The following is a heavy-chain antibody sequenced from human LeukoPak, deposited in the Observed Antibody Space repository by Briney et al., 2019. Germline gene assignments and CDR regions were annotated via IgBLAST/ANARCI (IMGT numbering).Heavy chain of an antibody. CDR2: IYHSGST. V-gene: IGHV4-38-2*01. CDR1: GYSISSGYY. J-gene: IGHJ4*02. CDR3: ARHGRIAVAAYFDY. D-gene: IGHD6-19*01. Sequence: PSETLSLTCAVSGYSISSGYYWGWIRQPPGKGLEWIGSIYHSGSTYYNPSLKSRVTISVETSKNQFSLKLSSVTAADTAVYYCARHGRIAVAAYFDYWGQGTLVTVSS.